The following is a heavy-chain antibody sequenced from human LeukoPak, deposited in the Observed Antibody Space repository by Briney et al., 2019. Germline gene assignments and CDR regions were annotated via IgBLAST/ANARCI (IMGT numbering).Heavy chain of an antibody. V-gene: IGHV1-18*01. CDR2: ISAYNGNT. J-gene: IGHJ5*02. D-gene: IGHD3-22*01. CDR3: ARQTHYSDSSIHNWFDP. CDR1: GYTFTSYG. Sequence: GASVKVSCKASGYTFTSYGISWVRQAPGQGLEWMGWISAYNGNTHYAQKLQGRVTMTTDTSTSTVYMELRSLRSDDTAVYYCARQTHYSDSSIHNWFDPWGQGTLVTVSS.